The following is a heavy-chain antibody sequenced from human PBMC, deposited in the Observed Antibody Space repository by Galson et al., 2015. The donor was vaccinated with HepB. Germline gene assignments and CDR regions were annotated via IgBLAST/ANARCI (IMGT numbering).Heavy chain of an antibody. CDR3: GGNIAAAVDYYYYMDV. D-gene: IGHD6-13*01. V-gene: IGHV1-69*13. Sequence: SVKVSCKASGGTFSSYAISWVRQAPGQGLEWMGGIIPIFGTANYAQKFQGRVTITADESTSTAYMELSSLRSEDTAVYYCGGNIAAAVDYYYYMDVWGKGTTATVSS. J-gene: IGHJ6*03. CDR1: GGTFSSYA. CDR2: IIPIFGTA.